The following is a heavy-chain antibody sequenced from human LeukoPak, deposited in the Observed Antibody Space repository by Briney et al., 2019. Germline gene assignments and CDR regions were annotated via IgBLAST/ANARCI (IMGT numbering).Heavy chain of an antibody. V-gene: IGHV3-21*01. CDR2: ISSSSSYI. D-gene: IGHD3-10*01. CDR3: ATTAGPTMVRGAMKSAYYFDY. CDR1: GFTFSSYS. Sequence: GGSLRLSCAASGFTFSSYSMNWVRQAPGKGLEWVSSISSSSSYIYYADSVKGRFTISRDNAKNSLYLQMNSLRAEDTAVYYCATTAGPTMVRGAMKSAYYFDYWGQGTLVTVSS. J-gene: IGHJ4*02.